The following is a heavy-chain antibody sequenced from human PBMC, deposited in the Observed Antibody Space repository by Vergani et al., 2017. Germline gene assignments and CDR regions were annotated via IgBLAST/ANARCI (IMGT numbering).Heavy chain of an antibody. CDR2: IYSGGST. Sequence: EVQLVESGGGLIQPGGSLRLSCAASGFTVSSNYMSWVRQPPGKGLEWVSVIYSGGSTYYADSVKGRFTIARDNSKNTLYLQMNSLRAEDTAVYYCARSPYSYGDYDRRDYWGQGTLVTVSS. CDR3: ARSPYSYGDYDRRDY. V-gene: IGHV3-53*01. CDR1: GFTVSSNY. J-gene: IGHJ4*02. D-gene: IGHD4-17*01.